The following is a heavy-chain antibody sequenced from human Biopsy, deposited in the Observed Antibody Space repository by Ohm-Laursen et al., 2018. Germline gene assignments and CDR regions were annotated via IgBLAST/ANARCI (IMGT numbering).Heavy chain of an antibody. CDR2: ISPNSGGT. CDR1: GYAVTDYF. D-gene: IGHD3-16*01. J-gene: IGHJ3*01. Sequence: ASVKVSCKGSGYAVTDYFLHWLRQAPGQGPEWMGWISPNSGGTNYAQKFQGRVTMTTDTSTSTAYLELRRLISDDTAVYYCARDIMNRIAGLVARSDVFDVWGQGTLVTVSS. CDR3: ARDIMNRIAGLVARSDVFDV. V-gene: IGHV1-2*02.